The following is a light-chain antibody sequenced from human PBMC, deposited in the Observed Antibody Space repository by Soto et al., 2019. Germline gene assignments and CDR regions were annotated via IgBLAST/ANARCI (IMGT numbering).Light chain of an antibody. CDR1: SNEVGSYYP. CDR2: EDI. J-gene: IGLJ1*01. V-gene: IGLV2-23*01. Sequence: QSALTQPASVSGSPGQSITISCSGTSNEVGSYYPVSWYQHHPGRAPQLIIYEDIKRPSGVSDRFSASMSGNTASLTISGLRADDEADYFCCSYAGRTTPYVFGTGTKVTVL. CDR3: CSYAGRTTPYV.